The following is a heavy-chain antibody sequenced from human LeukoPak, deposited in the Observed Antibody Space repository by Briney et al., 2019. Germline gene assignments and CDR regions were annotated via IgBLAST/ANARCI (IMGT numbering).Heavy chain of an antibody. Sequence: GGSLRLSCAASGFAFNSRAISWVRQAPGKGLEWVSAISGSGGSTYYADSVKGRFTISRDNSRNTLYLQMNSLRAEDTAVYYCAKDLSYYLTAFDYWGQGTLVTVSS. CDR2: ISGSGGST. CDR1: GFAFNSRA. D-gene: IGHD1-26*01. V-gene: IGHV3-23*01. CDR3: AKDLSYYLTAFDY. J-gene: IGHJ4*02.